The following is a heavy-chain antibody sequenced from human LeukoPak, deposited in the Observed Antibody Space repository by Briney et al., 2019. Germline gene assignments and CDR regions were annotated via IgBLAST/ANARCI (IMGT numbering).Heavy chain of an antibody. Sequence: GGSLRLSCAASGFTVSSNYMTWVRLAPGKGLEWVSGISNSGGSTYHADSVKGRFTISRDNSKNTLYLQMNSLRAEDTAVYYCAKGMNPLPSYDDYWGQGTLVTVSS. CDR1: GFTVSSNY. V-gene: IGHV3-23*01. J-gene: IGHJ4*02. D-gene: IGHD3-3*01. CDR3: AKGMNPLPSYDDY. CDR2: ISNSGGST.